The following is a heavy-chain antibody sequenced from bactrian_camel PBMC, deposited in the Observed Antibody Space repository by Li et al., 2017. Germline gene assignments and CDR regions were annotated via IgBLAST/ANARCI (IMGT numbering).Heavy chain of an antibody. Sequence: VQLVESGGGLVQPGGSLRLSCAASGFTFSGYAMSWLRQAPGKGLEWVSAINSGGGGTYLADSVKGRFTISRDNAKNTVYLQMNSVKPEDTAVYYCVRDLGTTGWYFDNWGQGTQVTVS. CDR1: GFTFSGYA. CDR2: INSGGGGT. J-gene: IGHJ6*01. D-gene: IGHD5*01. V-gene: IGHV3S40*01. CDR3: VRDLGTTGWYFDN.